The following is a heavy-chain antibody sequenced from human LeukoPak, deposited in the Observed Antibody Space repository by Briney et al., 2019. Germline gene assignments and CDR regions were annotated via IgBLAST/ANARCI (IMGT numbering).Heavy chain of an antibody. CDR1: GFTFSNYA. V-gene: IGHV3-23*01. CDR2: ISGSGGST. J-gene: IGHJ4*02. CDR3: AKDDSSGYYYFDY. D-gene: IGHD3-22*01. Sequence: GGSLRLSCAASGFTFSNYAMYWVRQAPGKGLEGVSIISGSGGSTYYADSVKGRFTISRDNSKNTLHLQMNSLRAEDTAVYYCAKDDSSGYYYFDYWGQGTLVTVSS.